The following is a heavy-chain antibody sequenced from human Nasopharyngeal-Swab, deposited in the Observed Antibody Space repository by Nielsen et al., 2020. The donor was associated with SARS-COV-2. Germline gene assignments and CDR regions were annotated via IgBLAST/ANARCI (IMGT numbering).Heavy chain of an antibody. D-gene: IGHD3-22*01. CDR3: ARARGSSGYYYDYYYYMDV. CDR2: ISYDGNNK. V-gene: IGHV3-30-3*01. CDR1: GFTFSSYA. Sequence: GESLKISCAASGFTFSSYAMHWVRQAPGKGLEWVAVISYDGNNKYYADSVKGRFTISRDNSKNTLYLQMNSLRAEDTAVYYCARARGSSGYYYDYYYYMDVWGKGTTVTVSS. J-gene: IGHJ6*03.